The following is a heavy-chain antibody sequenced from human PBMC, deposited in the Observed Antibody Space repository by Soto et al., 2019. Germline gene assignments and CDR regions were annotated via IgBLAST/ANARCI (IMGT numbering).Heavy chain of an antibody. V-gene: IGHV4-39*01. CDR1: GGSISSRSYY. CDR3: ASTRIAVELN. J-gene: IGHJ4*02. D-gene: IGHD6-19*01. Sequence: QLHLQESGPGLVKPSETLSLTCTVSGGSISSRSYYWGWIRQPPGRGLEWIGTIYSNGNTYYNPSLKSRVTISVDTSKNQFSLRLSSVTAADTAVYSCASTRIAVELNWGQGTLVTVSS. CDR2: IYSNGNT.